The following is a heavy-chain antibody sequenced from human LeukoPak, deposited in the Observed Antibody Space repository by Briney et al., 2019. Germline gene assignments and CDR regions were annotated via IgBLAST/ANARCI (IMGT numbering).Heavy chain of an antibody. J-gene: IGHJ4*02. CDR1: GYTFTSYD. V-gene: IGHV1-8*01. D-gene: IGHD2-21*02. CDR2: MNPNSGNT. CDR3: ARGVPLAYCGGDCYSAGDY. Sequence: ASVKVSCKASGYTFTSYDINWVRQATGQGLEWMGWMNPNSGNTGYAQKFQGRVTMTRNTSISTAYMELSSLRSEDTAVYYCARGVPLAYCGGDCYSAGDYWGQGTLVIVSS.